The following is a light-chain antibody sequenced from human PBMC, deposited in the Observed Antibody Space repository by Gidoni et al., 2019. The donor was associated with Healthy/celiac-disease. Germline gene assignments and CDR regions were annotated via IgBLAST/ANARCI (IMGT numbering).Light chain of an antibody. J-gene: IGKJ4*01. CDR3: QQYGSSPLT. Sequence: ENVLTQSPGTLSLSQGERATHSCRASQSVSSSYLAWYQQKPGQAPRLLIYGASSRATGIPDRFSGSGSGTDFTLTISRLEPEDFAVYYCQQYGSSPLTFGGGTKVEIK. V-gene: IGKV3-20*01. CDR2: GAS. CDR1: QSVSSSY.